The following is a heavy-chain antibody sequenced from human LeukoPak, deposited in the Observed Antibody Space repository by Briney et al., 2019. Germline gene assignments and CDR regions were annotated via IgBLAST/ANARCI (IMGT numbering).Heavy chain of an antibody. CDR2: INSDGSST. J-gene: IGHJ4*02. CDR3: AKGRHLGVQDY. V-gene: IGHV3-74*01. Sequence: PGGSLRLSCAASGFTFSSYWMHWVRQAPGKGLVWVSRINSDGSSTSYADSVKGRFTISRDNAKNTLYLQMNSLRAEDTAVYYCAKGRHLGVQDYWGQGTLVTVSS. CDR1: GFTFSSYW. D-gene: IGHD3-3*01.